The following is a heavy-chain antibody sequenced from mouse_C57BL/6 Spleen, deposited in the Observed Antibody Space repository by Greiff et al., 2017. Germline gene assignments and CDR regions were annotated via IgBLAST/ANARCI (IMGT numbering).Heavy chain of an antibody. D-gene: IGHD1-1*01. V-gene: IGHV14-4*01. J-gene: IGHJ2*01. CDR1: GFNIKDDY. Sequence: EVQLQQSGAELVRPGASVNLSCTASGFNIKDDYMHWVKQRPEQGLEWIGWIDPENGDTEYASKFQGKATITADTSSNTAYLQLSSLTSEDTAVYYCTTVTTVVAPGYFDYWGQGTTLTVSS. CDR2: IDPENGDT. CDR3: TTVTTVVAPGYFDY.